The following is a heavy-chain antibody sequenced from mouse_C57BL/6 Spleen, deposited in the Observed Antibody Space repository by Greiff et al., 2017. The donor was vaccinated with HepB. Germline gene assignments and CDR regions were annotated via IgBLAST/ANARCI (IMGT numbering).Heavy chain of an antibody. CDR1: GYAFSSSW. CDR2: IYPGDGDT. J-gene: IGHJ2*01. Sequence: VQLQQSGPELVKPGASVKISCKASGYAFSSSWMNWVKQRPGKGLEWIGRIYPGDGDTNYNGKFKGKATLTADKSSSTAYMQLSSLTSEDSAVYFCARWAYYDYFDYWGQGTTLTVSS. V-gene: IGHV1-82*01. D-gene: IGHD2-4*01. CDR3: ARWAYYDYFDY.